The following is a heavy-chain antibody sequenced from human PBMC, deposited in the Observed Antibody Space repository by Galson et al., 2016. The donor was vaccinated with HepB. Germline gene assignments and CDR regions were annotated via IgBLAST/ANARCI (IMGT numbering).Heavy chain of an antibody. D-gene: IGHD1-26*01. CDR3: AIGAMGATWRN. CDR1: GSGFRAYG. J-gene: IGHJ4*02. CDR2: ISGTGDNP. V-gene: IGHV3-23*01. Sequence: LRLSCAVSGSGFRAYGMSWVRQAPGKGLEWVSDISGTGDNPHYAESAKGRLTMSRDNSKDTVYLEMNNLRVDDTAVYYCAIGAMGATWRNWGQGTLVTVSS.